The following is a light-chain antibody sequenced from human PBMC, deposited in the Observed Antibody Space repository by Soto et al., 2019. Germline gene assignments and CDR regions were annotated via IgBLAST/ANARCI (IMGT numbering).Light chain of an antibody. V-gene: IGLV2-14*01. Sequence: SVRNHPASGNGSDLRAIPISCTGTSSDVGGYNYVSWYQQHPGKAPKLVIYDVNNRPSGVSNRFSGSKPGNTASLTISGLQAEDEADYYCSSYTSSSTEVFGTGTKVTVL. CDR3: SSYTSSSTEV. J-gene: IGLJ1*01. CDR1: SSDVGGYNY. CDR2: DVN.